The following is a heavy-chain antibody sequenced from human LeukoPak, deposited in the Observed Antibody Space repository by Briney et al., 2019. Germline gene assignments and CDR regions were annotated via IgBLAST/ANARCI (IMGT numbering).Heavy chain of an antibody. CDR2: IYHSGST. J-gene: IGHJ4*02. D-gene: IGHD1-26*01. Sequence: PSETLSLTCAVSGGSISSGGYSWSWIRQPPGKGLEWIGYIYHSGSTYYNPSLKSRVTISVDRSKSQFSLELSSVTAEDTAVYYCARTYSGSPHYFDYWGQGTLVTVSS. V-gene: IGHV4-30-2*01. CDR1: GGSISSGGYS. CDR3: ARTYSGSPHYFDY.